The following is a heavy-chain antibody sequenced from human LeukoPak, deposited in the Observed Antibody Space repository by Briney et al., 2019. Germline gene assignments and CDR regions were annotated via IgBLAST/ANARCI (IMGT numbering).Heavy chain of an antibody. Sequence: GGSLRLSCAASGFTFNYYAMTWVRQAPGKGPEWVSTISSDTKNTFYADSVKGRFTVSRDNSKNTLYLQMDSLRAEDTALYSCARHYYDSSDSFVAHDYWGQGILVTVSS. J-gene: IGHJ4*02. CDR2: ISSDTKNT. CDR1: GFTFNYYA. D-gene: IGHD3-22*01. CDR3: ARHYYDSSDSFVAHDY. V-gene: IGHV3-23*01.